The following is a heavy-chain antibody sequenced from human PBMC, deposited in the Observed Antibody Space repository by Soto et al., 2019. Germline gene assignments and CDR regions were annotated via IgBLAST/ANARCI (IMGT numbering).Heavy chain of an antibody. CDR3: VRDGTKTLRDWFDP. CDR1: GASISGFY. J-gene: IGHJ5*02. D-gene: IGHD1-1*01. CDR2: IYATGTT. Sequence: QVQLQESGPGLVKPSETLSLTCTVSGASISGFYWSWIRKSAGKGLEWIGRIYATGTTDYNPSLKRRVMMSVDTSKKKLSLKLRSVTAADTAVYYCVRDGTKTLRDWFDPWGQGISVTVSS. V-gene: IGHV4-4*07.